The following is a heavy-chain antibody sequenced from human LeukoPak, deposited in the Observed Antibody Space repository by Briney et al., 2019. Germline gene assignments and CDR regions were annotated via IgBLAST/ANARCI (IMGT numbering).Heavy chain of an antibody. J-gene: IGHJ4*02. V-gene: IGHV3-66*01. Sequence: PGGSLRLSCAASGFNVSSNYMSWVRQAPGKGLEWVSIIYSGGSTYYADSVKGRFTISTDISKNTLYLHMNSLRAEDTAVYYCARSALQEVGATQTYYLDYWGQGTLVTVSS. CDR2: IYSGGST. CDR3: ARSALQEVGATQTYYLDY. D-gene: IGHD1-26*01. CDR1: GFNVSSNY.